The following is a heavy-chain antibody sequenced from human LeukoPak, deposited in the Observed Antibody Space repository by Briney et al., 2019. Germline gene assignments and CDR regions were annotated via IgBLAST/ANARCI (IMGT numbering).Heavy chain of an antibody. Sequence: TGGSLRLSCAASGFTFSSYGTHWVRQAPGKGLEWVAFIRYDGSKEYYADSVKGRFTISRDNSKNTLYLQMNSLKTEDTAVYYCAKDSRYYYVDYWGQGTLVTVSS. D-gene: IGHD1-14*01. CDR2: IRYDGSKE. V-gene: IGHV3-30*02. CDR1: GFTFSSYG. J-gene: IGHJ4*02. CDR3: AKDSRYYYVDY.